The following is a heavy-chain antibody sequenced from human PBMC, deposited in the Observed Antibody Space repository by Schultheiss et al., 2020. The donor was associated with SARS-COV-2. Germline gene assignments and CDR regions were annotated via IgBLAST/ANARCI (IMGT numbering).Heavy chain of an antibody. J-gene: IGHJ4*02. CDR1: GYSISSGYYW. CDR3: AHKSRFDY. CDR2: IYWNDDK. V-gene: IGHV2-5*01. Sequence: QTLSLTCAVSGYSISSGYYWGWIRQPPGKALEWLALIYWNDDKRYSPSLKSRLTITKDTSKNQVVLTMTKMDPVDTATYYCAHKSRFDYWGQGTLVTVSS.